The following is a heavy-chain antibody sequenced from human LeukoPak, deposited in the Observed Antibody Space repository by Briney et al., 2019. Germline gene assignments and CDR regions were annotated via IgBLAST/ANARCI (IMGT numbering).Heavy chain of an antibody. CDR3: SRHGPRGPFASGTSRVYYGMDV. CDR1: GFTFSSYA. CDR2: ISGSGGGT. J-gene: IGHJ6*04. V-gene: IGHV3-23*01. D-gene: IGHD3-10*01. Sequence: GGSLRLSCAPSGFTFSSYAMSWVPHAPGEGLWWASSISGSGGGTYYADSVKGRFTIYRDNSKNTLYLQTSSLRAEDTAVYYCSRHGPRGPFASGTSRVYYGMDVWGKGTTVTVSS.